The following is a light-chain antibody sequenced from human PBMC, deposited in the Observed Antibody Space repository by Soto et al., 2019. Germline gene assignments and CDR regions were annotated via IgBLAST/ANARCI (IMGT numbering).Light chain of an antibody. J-gene: IGKJ1*01. CDR3: LQFGSSPWT. CDR2: GAS. V-gene: IGKV3-20*01. CDR1: QSISNPH. Sequence: DIMLTQSPGTLSLSPGERTTLSCRASQSISNPHLVWYQQKPGQAPRLLVYGASSRASGIPDRFSGSGSGTDFTLTINRLEPEDFALYYCLQFGSSPWTFGQGTKVDIK.